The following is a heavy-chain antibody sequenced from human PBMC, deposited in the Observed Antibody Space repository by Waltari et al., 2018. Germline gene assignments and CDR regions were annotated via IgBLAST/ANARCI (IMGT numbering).Heavy chain of an antibody. CDR1: GGSISSYY. CDR2: IYYSGST. Sequence: QVQLQESGPGLVKPSETLSLTCTVSGGSISSYYWLWIRRPPGQGLEWIGYIYYSGSTNYNPSLKSRVTISVDTSKNQFSLKLSSVTAADTAVYYCARARGYSYGPTSYYYYYGMDVWGQGTTVTVSS. V-gene: IGHV4-59*01. D-gene: IGHD5-18*01. CDR3: ARARGYSYGPTSYYYYYGMDV. J-gene: IGHJ6*02.